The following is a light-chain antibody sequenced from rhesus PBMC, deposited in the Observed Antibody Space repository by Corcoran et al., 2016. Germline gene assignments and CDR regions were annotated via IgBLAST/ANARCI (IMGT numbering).Light chain of an antibody. CDR3: QHSFGPPYS. V-gene: IGKV1-74*01. Sequence: DIQMTQSPSSLSASVGDRVTITCRASEDLKDSLNWSQQKPGKAPDLLIYKSYTLRSGVPSRFSGSGSGTDYTVTISGLQSEDVASYFCQHSFGPPYSFGQGTRVEIK. J-gene: IGKJ2*01. CDR1: EDLKDS. CDR2: KSY.